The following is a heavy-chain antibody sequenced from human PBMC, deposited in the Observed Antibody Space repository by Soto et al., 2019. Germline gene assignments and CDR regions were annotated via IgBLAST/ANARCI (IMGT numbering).Heavy chain of an antibody. V-gene: IGHV5-51*01. Sequence: GESLKISCKGSGYSFTSYWIGWVRQMPGKGLEWMGIIYPGDSDTRYSPSFQGQVTISADKSISTAYLQWSSLKASDTAMYYCARLRNTYYDILTGYSDAPFDYWGQGTLVTVSS. J-gene: IGHJ4*02. CDR3: ARLRNTYYDILTGYSDAPFDY. CDR2: IYPGDSDT. CDR1: GYSFTSYW. D-gene: IGHD3-9*01.